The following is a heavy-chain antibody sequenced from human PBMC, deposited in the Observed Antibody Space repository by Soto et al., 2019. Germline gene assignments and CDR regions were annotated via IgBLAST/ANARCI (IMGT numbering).Heavy chain of an antibody. CDR3: AHAYGGTSWPNDAFDI. Sequence: QITLKESGPTLVKPTQTLTLTCTVSGFSLSGDGVGVGWIRQPPGKALEWLALIYWDDDQRYSPSLKTRLTNTKDTSKNQVVLTMTNMDPVDTATYYCAHAYGGTSWPNDAFDIWGQGTLVTVSS. CDR1: GFSLSGDGVG. J-gene: IGHJ3*02. D-gene: IGHD2-21*01. CDR2: IYWDDDQ. V-gene: IGHV2-5*02.